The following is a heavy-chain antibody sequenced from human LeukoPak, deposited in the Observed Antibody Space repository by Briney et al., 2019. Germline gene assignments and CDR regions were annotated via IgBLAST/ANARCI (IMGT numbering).Heavy chain of an antibody. Sequence: GGSQRLSCAASGFTFSSYRMNWVRQAPGKGLEWVGRIKPKTDGETTEYAAPVKDRFSISRDDSKSMMYLQMNSLKTEDTAVYYCITPLPYSAQGGRGTLVTVSS. J-gene: IGHJ4*02. D-gene: IGHD2-21*01. CDR1: GFTFSSYR. V-gene: IGHV3-15*07. CDR3: ITPLPYSAQ. CDR2: IKPKTDGETT.